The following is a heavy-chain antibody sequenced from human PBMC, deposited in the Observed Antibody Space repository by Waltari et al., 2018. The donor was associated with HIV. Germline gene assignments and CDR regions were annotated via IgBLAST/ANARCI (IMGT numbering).Heavy chain of an antibody. CDR2: ITASGGIT. Sequence: EVQLLESGGGLVHPGESLSLSCGASGFTFSSYAMSWVRQTPGKGLEWVSGITASGGITYYADSLKGRLTISRDNSKNTLYLQMNSLRADDTAVYYCANIPPHSRGRGWFDPWGQGTLVTVSS. J-gene: IGHJ5*02. V-gene: IGHV3-23*01. CDR1: GFTFSSYA. CDR3: ANIPPHSRGRGWFDP. D-gene: IGHD3-22*01.